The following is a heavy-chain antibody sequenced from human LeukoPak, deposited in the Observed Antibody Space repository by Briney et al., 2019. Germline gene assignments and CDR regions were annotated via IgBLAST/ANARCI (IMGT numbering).Heavy chain of an antibody. V-gene: IGHV3-30*18. J-gene: IGHJ4*02. Sequence: GGSLRLSCAASGFTFSDYAMHWVRQAPGKGLDWVALISYDGSDRYYADSVKGRFTISRDSSKNTLYLQMNSLRPEDTAVYYCAKVRVVFNWNYAYYFDYWGQGTLVTVSS. D-gene: IGHD1-7*01. CDR1: GFTFSDYA. CDR3: AKVRVVFNWNYAYYFDY. CDR2: ISYDGSDR.